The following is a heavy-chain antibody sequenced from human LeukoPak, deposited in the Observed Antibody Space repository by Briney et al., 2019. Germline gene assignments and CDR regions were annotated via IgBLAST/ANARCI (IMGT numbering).Heavy chain of an antibody. Sequence: SQTLSFTCTVSGGSISSGSYYWSRIRQPAGKGLEWIGRIYTSGSTNYNPSLKSRVTISVDTSKNQFSLKLSSVTAADTAVYYCARGLVPAAISIWFDPWGQGTLVTVSS. D-gene: IGHD2-2*01. CDR3: ARGLVPAAISIWFDP. CDR2: IYTSGST. CDR1: GGSISSGSYY. J-gene: IGHJ5*02. V-gene: IGHV4-61*02.